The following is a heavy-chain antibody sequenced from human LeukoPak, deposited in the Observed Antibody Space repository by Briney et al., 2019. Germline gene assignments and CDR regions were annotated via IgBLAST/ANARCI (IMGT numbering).Heavy chain of an antibody. CDR1: GYTFTSYA. J-gene: IGHJ6*02. Sequence: ASVKVSCKASGYTFTSYAMHWVRQAPGQRLEWMGWINAGNGNTKYSQKFQGRVTITRDTSASTAYMELSSLRSEDTAVYYCAKDREAGASQQLVRPFLWDYGMDVWGQGTTVTVSS. CDR2: INAGNGNT. D-gene: IGHD6-13*01. V-gene: IGHV1-3*01. CDR3: AKDREAGASQQLVRPFLWDYGMDV.